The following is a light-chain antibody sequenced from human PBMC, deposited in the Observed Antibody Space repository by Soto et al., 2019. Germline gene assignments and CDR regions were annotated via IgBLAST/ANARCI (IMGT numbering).Light chain of an antibody. V-gene: IGKV3-20*01. CDR1: QSVASS. CDR3: QQYVNSPLT. Sequence: EIVLMQSPGTLSLSPGERGTLSCRASQSVASSLAWYQQKPGQAPRLLIYDASNRATGIPDRFSGSGSGTDCTLTLSRLEPEEFAVYYCQQYVNSPLTFGGGTKVEIK. J-gene: IGKJ4*01. CDR2: DAS.